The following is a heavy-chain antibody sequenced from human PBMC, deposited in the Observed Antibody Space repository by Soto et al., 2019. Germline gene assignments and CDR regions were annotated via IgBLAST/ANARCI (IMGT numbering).Heavy chain of an antibody. V-gene: IGHV3-21*01. CDR1: GFTFSSYS. CDR3: AGGLNYYDSSGVY. Sequence: GGSLRLSCAASGFTFSSYSMNWVRQAPGKGLEWVSSISSSSSYIYYADSVKGRFTISRDNAKNSLYLQMNSLRAEDTAVYYCAGGLNYYDSSGVYWGKGTLVTVSS. J-gene: IGHJ4*02. D-gene: IGHD3-22*01. CDR2: ISSSSSYI.